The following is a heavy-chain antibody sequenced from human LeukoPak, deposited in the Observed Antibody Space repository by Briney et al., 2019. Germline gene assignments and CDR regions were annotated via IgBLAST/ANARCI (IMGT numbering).Heavy chain of an antibody. CDR1: GFTFSNYS. Sequence: GGSLRLSCAASGFTFSNYSMNWVRQAPWKGLGWVSYLSSSSSTIYYADSVKGRFTISRDNAKNSLYLQMNSLRAEDTAVYYCARDIAAAGTEWFDPWGQGTLVTVSS. V-gene: IGHV3-48*04. J-gene: IGHJ5*02. CDR2: LSSSSSTI. CDR3: ARDIAAAGTEWFDP. D-gene: IGHD6-13*01.